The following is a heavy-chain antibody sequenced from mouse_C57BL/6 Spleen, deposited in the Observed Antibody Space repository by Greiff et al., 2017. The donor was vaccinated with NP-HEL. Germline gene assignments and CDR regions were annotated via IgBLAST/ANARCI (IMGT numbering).Heavy chain of an antibody. J-gene: IGHJ4*01. CDR1: GFTFSDYG. CDR2: ISSGSSTI. Sequence: EVKLMESGGGLVKPGGSLKLSCAASGFTFSDYGMHWVRQTPEKGLEWVAYISSGSSTIYYADTVKGRFTISRDNAKNTLFLQMTSLRSEDTAMYYWARRPAGGYAMDYWGQGTSVTVSS. CDR3: ARRPAGGYAMDY. V-gene: IGHV5-17*01.